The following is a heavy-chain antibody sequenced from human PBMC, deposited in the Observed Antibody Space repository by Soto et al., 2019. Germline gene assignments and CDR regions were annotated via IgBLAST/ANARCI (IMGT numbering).Heavy chain of an antibody. CDR2: IKQDGSEK. CDR3: AGTTSHQWYYMDV. CDR1: GFTFSSYW. D-gene: IGHD1-7*01. J-gene: IGHJ6*03. Sequence: GGSLRLSCAASGFTFSSYWMSWVRQAPGKGLEWVANIKQDGSEKYYVDSVKGRFTISRDNAKNSLYLQMNSLRAEDTAVYYCAGTTSHQWYYMDVWGKGTTVTVSS. V-gene: IGHV3-7*01.